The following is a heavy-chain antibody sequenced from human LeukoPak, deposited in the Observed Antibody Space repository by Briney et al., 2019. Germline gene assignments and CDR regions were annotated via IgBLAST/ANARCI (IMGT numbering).Heavy chain of an antibody. CDR1: GYTFTTYG. V-gene: IGHV1-18*01. CDR2: INAYNDNT. J-gene: IGHJ6*02. D-gene: IGHD5-12*01. Sequence: ASVKVSCKASGYTFTTYGISWVRQAPGQGLEWMGWINAYNDNTNYAQKFQGRVTMTTDTSTSTAYMELSSLRSEDTAVYYCARGNKGPSGYDTDYGMDVWGQGTTVTVSS. CDR3: ARGNKGPSGYDTDYGMDV.